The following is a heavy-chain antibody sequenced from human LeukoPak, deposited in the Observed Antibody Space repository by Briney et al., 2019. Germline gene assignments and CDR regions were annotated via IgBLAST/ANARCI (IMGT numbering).Heavy chain of an antibody. CDR1: GFTVSSNY. CDR2: IYSGGST. CDR3: ARGYSSDN. D-gene: IGHD2-21*01. Sequence: GGSLRLSCAASGFTVSSNYMSWVRQAPGKGLEWVSVIYSGGSTYYADSVKGRFSISRDNSKDTLYLQMNSLRAEDAAVYYCARGYSSDNWGQGTLVTVSS. J-gene: IGHJ4*02. V-gene: IGHV3-66*01.